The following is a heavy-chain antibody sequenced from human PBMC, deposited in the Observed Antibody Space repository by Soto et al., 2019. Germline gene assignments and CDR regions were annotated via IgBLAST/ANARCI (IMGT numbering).Heavy chain of an antibody. Sequence: QVQLVESGGGLVKPGGSLRLSCAASGITFSDYYMSWIRQAPGKGLEWVSYISSSGHYTAHADSVRGRFTTSRDNARNSLYLQMNSLRVEDTAVYYCARELDGMDVWGQGTTVTVSS. CDR2: ISSSGHYT. V-gene: IGHV3-11*05. CDR3: ARELDGMDV. CDR1: GITFSDYY. J-gene: IGHJ6*02.